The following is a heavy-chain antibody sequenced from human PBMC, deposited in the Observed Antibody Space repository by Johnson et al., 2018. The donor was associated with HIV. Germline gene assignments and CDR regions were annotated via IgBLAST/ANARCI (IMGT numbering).Heavy chain of an antibody. CDR1: GFTVSTKY. CDR2: IYNGGFV. V-gene: IGHV3-66*01. J-gene: IGHJ3*02. Sequence: EKLVESGGGLVQPGGSQRLSCAASGFTVSTKYMTWVRQAPGKGLECVSVIYNGGFVHYADSVKGRFTISRDNSKNTLYLQMNNLRAEDTAVYYCAKRVRCSGGTCSTYDAFDIWGQGTMVTVSS. D-gene: IGHD2-15*01. CDR3: AKRVRCSGGTCSTYDAFDI.